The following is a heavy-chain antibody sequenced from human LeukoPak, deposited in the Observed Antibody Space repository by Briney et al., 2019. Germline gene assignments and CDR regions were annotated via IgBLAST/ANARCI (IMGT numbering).Heavy chain of an antibody. CDR2: IKQDGSEK. CDR3: ARVCYDFWSGYYGPYNWFDP. J-gene: IGHJ5*02. V-gene: IGHV3-7*01. D-gene: IGHD3-3*01. CDR1: GFTFSSYW. Sequence: GGSLRLSCAASGFTFSSYWMSWVRQAPGKGLEWVANIKQDGSEKYYVDSVKGRFTISRDNAKNSLYLQMNSLRAEDTAVYYCARVCYDFWSGYYGPYNWFDPWGQGTLVTVSS.